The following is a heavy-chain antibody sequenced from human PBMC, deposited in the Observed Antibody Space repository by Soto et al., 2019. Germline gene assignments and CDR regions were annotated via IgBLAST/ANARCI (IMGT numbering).Heavy chain of an antibody. CDR2: IYYSGST. CDR3: ASRAAAGVKYYYYGMDV. V-gene: IGHV4-39*01. D-gene: IGHD6-13*01. CDR1: GGSFSGYY. J-gene: IGHJ6*02. Sequence: PSETLSLTCAVYGGSFSGYYWGWIRQPPGKGLEWIGSIYYSGSTYYNPSLKSRVTISVDTSKNQFSLKLSSVTAADTAVYYCASRAAAGVKYYYYGMDVWGQGTTVTVSS.